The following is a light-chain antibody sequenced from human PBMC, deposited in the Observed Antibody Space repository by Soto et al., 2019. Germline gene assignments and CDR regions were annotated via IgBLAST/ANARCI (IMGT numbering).Light chain of an antibody. Sequence: DIQMTQSPSSPSASVGDRVTITCRASQSISSYLNWYQQKPGKAPKLLIYAASSLQSGVPSRFSGSGSGTEFTLTISGLQSEDFAVYYCQQYNDWPPWTFGQGTKVDIK. V-gene: IGKV1-39*01. CDR3: QQYNDWPPWT. CDR2: AAS. CDR1: QSISSY. J-gene: IGKJ1*01.